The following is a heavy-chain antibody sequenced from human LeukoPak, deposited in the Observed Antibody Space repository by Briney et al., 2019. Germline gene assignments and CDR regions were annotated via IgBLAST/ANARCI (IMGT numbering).Heavy chain of an antibody. V-gene: IGHV3-23*01. D-gene: IGHD3-3*01. Sequence: HPGGSLRLSCAASGFTFSIYAMSWVRQAPGKGLEWVSGISGSSSHTADADSVRGRFIISRDKTRNTLYLHMNSLRAEDTALYYCAKESDYSNAAPEWGFDSWGQGTLVTVSS. CDR3: AKESDYSNAAPEWGFDS. J-gene: IGHJ4*02. CDR1: GFTFSIYA. CDR2: ISGSSSHT.